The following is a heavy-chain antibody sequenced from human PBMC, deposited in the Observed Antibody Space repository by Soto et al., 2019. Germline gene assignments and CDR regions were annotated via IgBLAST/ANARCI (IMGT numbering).Heavy chain of an antibody. D-gene: IGHD3-22*01. J-gene: IGHJ3*02. V-gene: IGHV1-69*13. CDR3: ARAKTSYYYDSSGFGGALDI. Sequence: GASVKVSCKASGGTFSSYAINWVRQAPGQGPEWMGGIIPLFGTANYAQKFQGRVTITADESANTAHMELSSLRSEDTAVYYCARAKTSYYYDSSGFGGALDIWGQGAMVTVSS. CDR1: GGTFSSYA. CDR2: IIPLFGTA.